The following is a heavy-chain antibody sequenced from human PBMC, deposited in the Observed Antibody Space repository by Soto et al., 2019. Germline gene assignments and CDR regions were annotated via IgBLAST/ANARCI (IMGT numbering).Heavy chain of an antibody. CDR3: ARDRGELRFLEWPYYYYYGMDV. CDR2: ISSSSSYI. Sequence: MNWVRQAPGKGLEWVSSISSSSSYIYYADSVKGRFTISRDNAKNSLYLQMNSLRAEDTAVYYCARDRGELRFLEWPYYYYYGMDVWGQGTTVTVSS. V-gene: IGHV3-21*01. J-gene: IGHJ6*02. D-gene: IGHD3-3*01.